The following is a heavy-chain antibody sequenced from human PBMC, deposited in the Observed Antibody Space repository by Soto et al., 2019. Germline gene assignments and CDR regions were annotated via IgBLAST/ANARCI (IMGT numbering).Heavy chain of an antibody. J-gene: IGHJ4*02. CDR1: GFTFSSYG. V-gene: IGHV3-33*01. Sequence: QVQLVESGGGVVQPGRSLRLSCAASGFTFSSYGMHWVRQAPGKGLEWVAVIWYDGSNKYYADSVKGRFTISRDNSKNTLYLQMNSLRAEDTAVYYCARSPPGIAVAGYFDYWGQGTLVTVFS. CDR2: IWYDGSNK. CDR3: ARSPPGIAVAGYFDY. D-gene: IGHD6-19*01.